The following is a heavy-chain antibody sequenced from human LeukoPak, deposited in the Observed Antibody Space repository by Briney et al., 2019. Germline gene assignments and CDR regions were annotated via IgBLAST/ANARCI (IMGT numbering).Heavy chain of an antibody. Sequence: GGSLRLSCAASGFTVSSNYMSWVRQAPGKGLEWVSVIYGGGSTYYADSVKGRFTISRDNSKNTLYLQMNSLRAEDTAVYYCARDRQQLVEDAFDIWAKGQWSPSLQ. CDR1: GFTVSSNY. CDR3: ARDRQQLVEDAFDI. CDR2: IYGGGST. J-gene: IGHJ3*02. V-gene: IGHV3-66*01. D-gene: IGHD6-13*01.